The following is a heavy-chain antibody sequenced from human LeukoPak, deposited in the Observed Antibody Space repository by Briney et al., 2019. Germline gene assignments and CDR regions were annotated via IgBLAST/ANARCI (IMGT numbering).Heavy chain of an antibody. CDR2: INQSGRT. Sequence: PSETLSLTCAVDGGSFSGYYWSWIRQVPGKGLEWIGEINQSGRTNYNPSLMSRVTVSVDTSKKQFSLRLTSVTATDTAVYYCARRWNYGRNYYIDVWGKGATVSVSS. D-gene: IGHD1-7*01. V-gene: IGHV4-34*01. CDR1: GGSFSGYY. CDR3: ARRWNYGRNYYIDV. J-gene: IGHJ6*03.